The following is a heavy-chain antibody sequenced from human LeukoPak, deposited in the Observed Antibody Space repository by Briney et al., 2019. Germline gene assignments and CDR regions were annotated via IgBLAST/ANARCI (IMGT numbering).Heavy chain of an antibody. J-gene: IGHJ4*02. Sequence: ASVKVSCKASGYTFTSYYMQWVRQAPGQGLEWMGIINPSGGSTSYAQKFQGRVTMTRDTSTSTVYMELSSLRSEDTAVYYCARDRFTMVRGATPLYYWGQGTLVTVSS. CDR2: INPSGGST. V-gene: IGHV1-46*01. D-gene: IGHD3-10*01. CDR1: GYTFTSYY. CDR3: ARDRFTMVRGATPLYY.